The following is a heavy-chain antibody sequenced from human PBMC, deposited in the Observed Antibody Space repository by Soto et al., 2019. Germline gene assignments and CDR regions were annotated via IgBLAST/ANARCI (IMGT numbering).Heavy chain of an antibody. Sequence: SETLSLTCTVSGGSISSYYWSWIRQPPGKGLEWIGYIYYSGSTNYNPSLKSRVTISVDTSKNQFSLKLSSVTAADTAVYYCARTRIHDNKYYYYGMDVWGQGTTVTVSS. CDR2: IYYSGST. J-gene: IGHJ6*02. D-gene: IGHD1-1*01. CDR1: GGSISSYY. CDR3: ARTRIHDNKYYYYGMDV. V-gene: IGHV4-59*01.